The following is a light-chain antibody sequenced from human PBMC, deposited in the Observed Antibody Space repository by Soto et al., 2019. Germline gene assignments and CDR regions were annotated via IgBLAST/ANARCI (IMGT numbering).Light chain of an antibody. CDR3: QQYNNWPPIT. CDR1: QSVNSK. CDR2: GAS. Sequence: EIVMTQSPATLSVSQGERDSLSCRASQSVNSKLAWYQQKPGQAPRLLIYGASTRATGIPARFSGSGSGTEFTLTISSLQSEDFAVYFCQQYNNWPPITFGQGTRLEIK. J-gene: IGKJ5*01. V-gene: IGKV3-15*01.